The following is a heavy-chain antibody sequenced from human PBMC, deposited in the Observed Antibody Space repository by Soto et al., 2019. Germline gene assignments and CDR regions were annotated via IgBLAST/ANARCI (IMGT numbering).Heavy chain of an antibody. Sequence: GASVKVSCKVSGYTLTELSMHWVRQAPGKGLEWMGGSDPEDGETIYAQKFQGRVTMTEDTSTDTAYMELSSLRSEDTAVYYCATWPGGNYGDDRKEYWGQGTLVTVSS. CDR2: SDPEDGET. D-gene: IGHD4-17*01. CDR3: ATWPGGNYGDDRKEY. J-gene: IGHJ4*02. CDR1: GYTLTELS. V-gene: IGHV1-24*01.